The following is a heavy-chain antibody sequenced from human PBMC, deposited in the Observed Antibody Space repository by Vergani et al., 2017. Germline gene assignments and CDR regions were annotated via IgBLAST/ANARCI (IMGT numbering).Heavy chain of an antibody. CDR1: GGTFSSYA. CDR2: IIPIFGTA. CDR3: AGTNYDSLTGFDYYYGMDV. J-gene: IGHJ6*02. D-gene: IGHD3-9*01. V-gene: IGHV1-69*06. Sequence: QVQLVQSGAEVKKPGSSVRVSCKASGGTFSSYAISWVRQAPGQGLEWMGGIIPIFGTANYAQKFQGRVTITADKSTSTAYMELSSLRSEDTAVYYCAGTNYDSLTGFDYYYGMDVWGQGTTVTVSS.